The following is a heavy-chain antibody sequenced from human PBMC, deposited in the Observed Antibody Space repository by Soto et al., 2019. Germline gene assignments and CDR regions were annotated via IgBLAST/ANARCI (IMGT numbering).Heavy chain of an antibody. Sequence: QVQLVQSGAEVKKPGASVTVSCKASGYTFTSYGITWVRPAPGQGLEWMGWISAYNGNTNYAQKLQGRVTMTTDTSTSTAYMELRSLRSDDTAVYYCAGVNAILTGRGPLGYWGQGTLVTVSS. CDR1: GYTFTSYG. V-gene: IGHV1-18*01. J-gene: IGHJ4*02. CDR3: AGVNAILTGRGPLGY. CDR2: ISAYNGNT. D-gene: IGHD3-9*01.